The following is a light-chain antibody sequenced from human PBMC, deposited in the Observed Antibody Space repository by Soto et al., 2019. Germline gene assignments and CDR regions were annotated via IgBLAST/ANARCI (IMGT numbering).Light chain of an antibody. CDR2: SNN. Sequence: QSVLTQPPSASGTPGQRVTISCSGSSSNIGSNIVSWYQQLPGTAPKLLMYSNNQRPSGVPDRFSGSKSGTSASLAISGLQYEDEADYYCATWDDGLKGDVFGTGTKLTVL. J-gene: IGLJ1*01. CDR1: SSNIGSNI. V-gene: IGLV1-44*01. CDR3: ATWDDGLKGDV.